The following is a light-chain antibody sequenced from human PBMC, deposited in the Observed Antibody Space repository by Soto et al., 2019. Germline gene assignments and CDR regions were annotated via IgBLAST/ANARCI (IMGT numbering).Light chain of an antibody. CDR1: QNIGIY. Sequence: DIQVTQSPSSLSASVGDRVTITCRASQNIGIYLNWYQQKPGKAPKVLIYGTSSLQTGVPSRFSGSGSGTDFTLTINSLQPEDFATYYCQQTSITPRTFGQGTKLEIK. CDR2: GTS. J-gene: IGKJ2*01. V-gene: IGKV1-39*01. CDR3: QQTSITPRT.